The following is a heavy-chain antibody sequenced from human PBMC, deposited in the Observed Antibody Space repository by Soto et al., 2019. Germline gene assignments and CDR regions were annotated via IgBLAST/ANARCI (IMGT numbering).Heavy chain of an antibody. V-gene: IGHV1-8*01. J-gene: IGHJ6*03. CDR2: MNPNSGNT. CDR1: GYTFTSYD. Sequence: ASVKVSCKASGYTFTSYDINWVRQATGQGLEWMGWMNPNSGNTGYAQKFQGRVTMTRNTSISTAYMELSSLRSEDTAVYYCARGRYDFWSGYLYYYYYYMDVGGKGTTVTVSS. D-gene: IGHD3-3*01. CDR3: ARGRYDFWSGYLYYYYYYMDV.